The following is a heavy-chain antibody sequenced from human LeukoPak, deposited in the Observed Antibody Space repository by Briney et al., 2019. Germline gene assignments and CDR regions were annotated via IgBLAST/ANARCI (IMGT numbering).Heavy chain of an antibody. J-gene: IGHJ4*02. CDR1: GSTFSSYA. CDR2: ISGSGGST. V-gene: IGHV3-23*01. D-gene: IGHD3-9*01. CDR3: AKNTAYCDILTGPFDY. Sequence: GGSLRLSCAASGSTFSSYAMSWVRQAPGKGLEWVSAISGSGGSTYYADSVKGRFTISRDNSKNTLYLQMNSLRAENTAVYYCAKNTAYCDILTGPFDYWGQGTLVTVSS.